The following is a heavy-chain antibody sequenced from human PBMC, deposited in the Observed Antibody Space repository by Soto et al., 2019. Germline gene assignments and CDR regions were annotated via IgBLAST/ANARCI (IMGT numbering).Heavy chain of an antibody. CDR3: ARVPPWGNSAGDYYIQHYDS. CDR2: INGGSGNT. Sequence: GASVKVSCKSSGFTFTSYAIHWLRQAPGQRPQWMGWINGGSGNTKYSQDLQGRVTFTRDTFATTAYLELSSLRSEDTAVYYCARVPPWGNSAGDYYIQHYDSWGQGTPVTVSS. V-gene: IGHV1-3*01. CDR1: GFTFTSYA. J-gene: IGHJ4*02. D-gene: IGHD3-10*01.